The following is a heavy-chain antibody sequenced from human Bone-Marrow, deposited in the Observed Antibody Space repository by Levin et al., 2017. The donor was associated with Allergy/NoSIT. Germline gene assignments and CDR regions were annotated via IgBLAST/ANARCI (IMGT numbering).Heavy chain of an antibody. CDR3: AGGSGFLIDD. CDR2: IKQDASEK. D-gene: IGHD6-19*01. V-gene: IGHV3-7*01. Sequence: HSGGSLRLSCVASGFTFSSYWMNWVRQAPGKGLEWVANIKQDASEKYYVDSVKGRFSISRDNAKNSLFLQMDTLRAEDTAVYYCAGGSGFLIDDWGQGTLVTVSS. CDR1: GFTFSSYW. J-gene: IGHJ4*02.